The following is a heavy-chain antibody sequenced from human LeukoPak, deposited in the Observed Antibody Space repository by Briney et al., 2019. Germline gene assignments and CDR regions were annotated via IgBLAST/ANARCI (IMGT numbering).Heavy chain of an antibody. V-gene: IGHV1-24*01. Sequence: HWXRXXXGXGLEWXGXFDPEDGETIYAQKFQGRVTMTEDTSTDTAYMELSSLRSEDTAVYYCATRRREYYYDSSGYMGNWGQGTLVTVSS. D-gene: IGHD3-22*01. J-gene: IGHJ4*02. CDR3: ATRRREYYYDSSGYMGN. CDR2: FDPEDGET.